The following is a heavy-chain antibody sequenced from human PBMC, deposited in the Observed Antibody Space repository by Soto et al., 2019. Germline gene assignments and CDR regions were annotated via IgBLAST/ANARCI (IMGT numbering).Heavy chain of an antibody. D-gene: IGHD1-26*01. CDR2: IIPIFGTA. J-gene: IGHJ5*02. V-gene: IGHV1-69*13. Sequence: SVKVSCKASGGTFSSYAISWVRQTPGQGLEWMGGIIPIFGTANYAQKFQGRVTITADESTSTAYMELSSLRSEDTAVYYCARGAAGATARFDPWGQGTLVTVSS. CDR1: GGTFSSYA. CDR3: ARGAAGATARFDP.